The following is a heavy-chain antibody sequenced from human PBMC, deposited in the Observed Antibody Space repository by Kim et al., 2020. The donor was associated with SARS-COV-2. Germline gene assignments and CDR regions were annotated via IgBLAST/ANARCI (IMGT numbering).Heavy chain of an antibody. CDR1: GFTFSSYS. CDR2: ISSSSSTI. CDR3: AREVYYYDSSGYYYYGMEV. Sequence: GGSLRLSCAASGFTFSSYSMNWVRQAPGKGLEWVSYISSSSSTIYYADSVKGRFTISRDNAKNSLYLQMNSLRDEDTAVYYCAREVYYYDSSGYYYYGMEVWGQGTTVTVSS. D-gene: IGHD3-22*01. J-gene: IGHJ6*02. V-gene: IGHV3-48*02.